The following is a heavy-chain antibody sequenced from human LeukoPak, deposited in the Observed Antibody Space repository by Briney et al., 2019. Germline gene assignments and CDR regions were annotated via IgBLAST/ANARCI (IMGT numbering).Heavy chain of an antibody. D-gene: IGHD2-15*01. J-gene: IGHJ3*02. Sequence: PGGSLRLSCAASGFTFSSYAMNWVRQAPGKGLEWVSDISGSGGSTYHADSVKGRFTISRDNSKNTLYLQMNSLRAEDTAVYYCANTQLGFCSGGSCYRAFDIWGQGTMVTVSS. CDR3: ANTQLGFCSGGSCYRAFDI. CDR1: GFTFSSYA. V-gene: IGHV3-23*01. CDR2: ISGSGGST.